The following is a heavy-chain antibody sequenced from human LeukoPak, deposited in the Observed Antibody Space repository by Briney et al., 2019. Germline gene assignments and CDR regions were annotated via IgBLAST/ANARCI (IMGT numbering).Heavy chain of an antibody. V-gene: IGHV3-23*01. D-gene: IGHD6-19*01. Sequence: GGSLRLSCAASGFTFSSYAMSWVRHAPGKGLEGVSAISGSSGSTNYADSVKGRFTISRVNSKNTLYLQMNSLRAEDTAVYYCAKDQGPYSSGWYGDDYWGQGTLVTVSS. CDR3: AKDQGPYSSGWYGDDY. J-gene: IGHJ4*02. CDR1: GFTFSSYA. CDR2: ISGSSGST.